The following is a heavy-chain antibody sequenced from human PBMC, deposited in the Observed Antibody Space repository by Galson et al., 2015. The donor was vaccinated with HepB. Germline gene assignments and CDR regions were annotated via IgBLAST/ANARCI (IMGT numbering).Heavy chain of an antibody. CDR2: IWYDGSKE. D-gene: IGHD6-19*01. CDR1: GFSFSSYG. V-gene: IGHV3-33*01. J-gene: IGHJ4*02. CDR3: AGAYSSGCYDC. Sequence: SLRLSCAASGFSFSSYGMHWVRQAPGKGLEWVAVIWYDGSKEYYADSVKGRFTISRDNSNNTLYLQMNSLRAEDTAVYFCAGAYSSGCYDCWGQGTLVTVSS.